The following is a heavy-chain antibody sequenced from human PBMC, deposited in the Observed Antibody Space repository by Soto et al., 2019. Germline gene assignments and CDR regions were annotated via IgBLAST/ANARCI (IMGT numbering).Heavy chain of an antibody. CDR2: IYHSGST. J-gene: IGHJ4*02. D-gene: IGHD3-22*01. Sequence: PSETLSLTCAVSGYSISSGYYWGWIRQPPGKGLEWIGSIYHSGSTYYNPSLKSRVTISVDTSKNQFSLKLSSVTAADTAVYYCAGEVVTMRSVSNWGQGTLVTSPQ. CDR3: AGEVVTMRSVSN. CDR1: GYSISSGYY. V-gene: IGHV4-38-2*01.